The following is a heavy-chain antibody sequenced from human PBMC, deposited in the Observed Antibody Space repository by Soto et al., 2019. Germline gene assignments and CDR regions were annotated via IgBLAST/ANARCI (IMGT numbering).Heavy chain of an antibody. CDR3: ASLDGGSHQHDY. Sequence: GASVKVSCKASGGTFSSYAISWVRQAPGQGLEWMGGIIPIFGTANYAQKFQGRVTITADESTSTAYMELSSLRSEDTALYYCASLDGGSHQHDYWGQGTLVTVS. D-gene: IGHD2-15*01. CDR1: GGTFSSYA. J-gene: IGHJ4*02. CDR2: IIPIFGTA. V-gene: IGHV1-69*13.